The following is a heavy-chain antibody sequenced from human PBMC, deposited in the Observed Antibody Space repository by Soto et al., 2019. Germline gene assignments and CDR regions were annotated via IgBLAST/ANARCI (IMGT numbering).Heavy chain of an antibody. CDR1: GGSISSGDYY. V-gene: IGHV4-30-4*01. CDR2: IYYSGST. J-gene: IGHJ4*02. CDR3: ARCLAREKTFDY. Sequence: PSETLSLTCTVSGGSISSGDYYWSWIRQPPGKGLEWIGYIYYSGSTYYNPSLKSRVTISVDTSKNQFSLKLSSVTAADTAVYYCARCLAREKTFDYWGQGTRVTVS.